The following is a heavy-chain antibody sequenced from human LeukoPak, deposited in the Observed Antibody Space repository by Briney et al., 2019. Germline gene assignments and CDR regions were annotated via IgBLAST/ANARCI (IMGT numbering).Heavy chain of an antibody. J-gene: IGHJ3*02. CDR1: GGTFSSYA. Sequence: AVKVSCKASGGTFSSYAISWVRQAPGQGLEWMGGIIPIFGTANYAQKFQGRVTITADKSTSTAYMELSSLRSEDTAVYYCARVWYYYDSSGYGAFDIWGQGTMVTVSS. CDR2: IIPIFGTA. V-gene: IGHV1-69*06. CDR3: ARVWYYYDSSGYGAFDI. D-gene: IGHD3-22*01.